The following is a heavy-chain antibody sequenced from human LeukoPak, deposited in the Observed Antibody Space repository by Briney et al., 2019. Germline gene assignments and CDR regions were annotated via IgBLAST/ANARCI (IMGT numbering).Heavy chain of an antibody. J-gene: IGHJ6*02. Sequence: GGSLRLSCAASGFAFSSSWMAWVRQAPGKGLEWVANMNPDGSTKNYVDSVRGRFTISRDNAKNSLYLQMNSLRAEDTAIYYCAKGVLAGNYYYYGMDVWGQGTTVTVSS. CDR1: GFAFSSSW. V-gene: IGHV3-7*05. CDR3: AKGVLAGNYYYYGMDV. D-gene: IGHD6-19*01. CDR2: MNPDGSTK.